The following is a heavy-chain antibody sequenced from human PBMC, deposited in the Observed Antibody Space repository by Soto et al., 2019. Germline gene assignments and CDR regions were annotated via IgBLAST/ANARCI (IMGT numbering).Heavy chain of an antibody. CDR2: ISYDGSLQ. CDR1: GFAFSSYG. J-gene: IGHJ4*02. V-gene: IGHV3-30*03. D-gene: IGHD5-18*01. CDR3: VSDRGYGHASVPYS. Sequence: QAQLVESGGGVVQPGRSLRLSCAASGFAFSSYGMHWVRQAPGTGLEWVAVISYDGSLQYSADSVKGRLTISRANSKNMVLLQMSSLRAEDTAVYYCVSDRGYGHASVPYSWGQGTLVSVSS.